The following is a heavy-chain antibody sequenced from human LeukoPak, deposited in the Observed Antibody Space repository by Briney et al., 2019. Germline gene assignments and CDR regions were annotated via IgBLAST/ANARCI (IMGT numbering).Heavy chain of an antibody. D-gene: IGHD6-13*01. CDR2: IYYSGIS. Sequence: SETLSLTCTVSGVSISSYYWSWIRQPPGRGLGWIGSIYYSGISNYNPSLKSRVTISVDTSKKQFSLKLSSVTAADTAVYYCARAFSSSEFDPWGQGTLVTVSS. V-gene: IGHV4-59*08. CDR3: ARAFSSSEFDP. J-gene: IGHJ5*02. CDR1: GVSISSYY.